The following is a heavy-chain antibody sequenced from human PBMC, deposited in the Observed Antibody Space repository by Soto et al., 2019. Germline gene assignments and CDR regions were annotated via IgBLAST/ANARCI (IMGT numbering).Heavy chain of an antibody. CDR1: VFTVSSYW. V-gene: IGHV3-7*03. Sequence: WWSLRLSCSASVFTVSSYWMSWFRQAPGKGLEWVANIKQDGSEKYYVDSVKGRFTISRDNAKNSLYLQMNSLRAEDTAVYYCARFLPPLYCYYGMDVWGQGTTVTVSS. J-gene: IGHJ6*02. CDR2: IKQDGSEK. CDR3: ARFLPPLYCYYGMDV.